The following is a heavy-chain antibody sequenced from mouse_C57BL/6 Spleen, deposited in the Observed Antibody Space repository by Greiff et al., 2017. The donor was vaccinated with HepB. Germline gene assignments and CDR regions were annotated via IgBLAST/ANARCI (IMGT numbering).Heavy chain of an antibody. V-gene: IGHV5-16*01. J-gene: IGHJ2*01. D-gene: IGHD1-1*01. Sequence: EVQVVESEGGLVQPGSSMKLSCTASGFTFSDYYMAWVRQVPEKGLEWVANINYDGSSTYYLDSLKSRFIISRDNAKNILYLQMSSLKSEDTATYYWARDGGGGFYYYGSSYGGDFDYWRQGTTLTVSS. CDR3: ARDGGGGFYYYGSSYGGDFDY. CDR2: INYDGSST. CDR1: GFTFSDYY.